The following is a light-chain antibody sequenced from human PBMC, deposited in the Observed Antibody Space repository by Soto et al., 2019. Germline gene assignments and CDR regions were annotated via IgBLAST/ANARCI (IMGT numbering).Light chain of an antibody. CDR3: QQYNSWPLT. V-gene: IGKV3-15*01. CDR1: QSVRSN. Sequence: EIVMTQSPATLSVSPGDRVTLSCRASQSVRSNSAWYQQKPGQAPRLLIYGASTRATGIPARFSGSGYGTEFTLTISSLQSEDFTVYYCQQYNSWPLTFGGGTKVDSK. CDR2: GAS. J-gene: IGKJ4*01.